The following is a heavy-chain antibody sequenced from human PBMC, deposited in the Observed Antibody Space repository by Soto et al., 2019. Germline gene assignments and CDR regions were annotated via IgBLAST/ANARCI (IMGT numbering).Heavy chain of an antibody. Sequence: GGSLRLSCAASGFTFGSYAMSWVRQAPGKGLEWVSAISTSGGSTYYADSVKGRFTISRDNSKNTLYLQMNSLRAEDTAVYYCAKDIGPQYEGLAPFDYWGQGTLVTVSS. D-gene: IGHD6-19*01. CDR1: GFTFGSYA. CDR3: AKDIGPQYEGLAPFDY. V-gene: IGHV3-23*01. CDR2: ISTSGGST. J-gene: IGHJ4*02.